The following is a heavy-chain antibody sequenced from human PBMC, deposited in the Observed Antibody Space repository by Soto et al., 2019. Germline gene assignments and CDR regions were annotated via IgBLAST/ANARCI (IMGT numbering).Heavy chain of an antibody. CDR1: GFSLSTSGMC. D-gene: IGHD6-19*01. CDR3: ARTTRIAVALKGAFDI. V-gene: IGHV2-70*11. CDR2: IDWDDDK. Sequence: GSGPTLVNPPQTLTLTCTFAGFSLSTSGMCVSWIRQPPGKALEWLARIDWDDDKYYSTSLKTRLTISKDTSKNQVVLTMTNMDPVDTATYYCARTTRIAVALKGAFDIWGQGTMVTVS. J-gene: IGHJ3*02.